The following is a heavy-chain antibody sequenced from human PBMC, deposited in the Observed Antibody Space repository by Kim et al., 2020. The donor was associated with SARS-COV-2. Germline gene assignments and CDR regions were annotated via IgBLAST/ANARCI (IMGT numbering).Heavy chain of an antibody. V-gene: IGHV3-21*01. J-gene: IGHJ4*02. CDR2: ISSSSSYI. CDR3: ARDSYYYDSSGSTGGY. D-gene: IGHD3-22*01. Sequence: GGSLRLSCAASGFTFSSYSMNWVRQAPGKGLEWVSSISSSSSYIYYADSLKGRFTISRDNAKNSLYLQMNSLRAEDTAVYYCARDSYYYDSSGSTGGYWGQVTLVTVST. CDR1: GFTFSSYS.